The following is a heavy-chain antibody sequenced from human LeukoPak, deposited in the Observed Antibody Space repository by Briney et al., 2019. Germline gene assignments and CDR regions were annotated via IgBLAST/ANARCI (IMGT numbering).Heavy chain of an antibody. D-gene: IGHD1-26*01. V-gene: IGHV3-33*01. J-gene: IGHJ4*02. CDR3: ATSGSYYRFEY. Sequence: GGSLRLSCAASGFTFSSYGMHWVRQAPGKGLEWVAVIWYNGSNKYYADSVKGRFTISRDNSKNTLYLQMNSLRAEDTAVYYCATSGSYYRFEYWGQGTLVTVSS. CDR1: GFTFSSYG. CDR2: IWYNGSNK.